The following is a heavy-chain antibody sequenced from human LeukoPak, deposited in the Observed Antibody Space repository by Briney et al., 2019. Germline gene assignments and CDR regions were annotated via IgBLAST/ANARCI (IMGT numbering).Heavy chain of an antibody. D-gene: IGHD6-6*01. V-gene: IGHV4-34*01. J-gene: IGHJ4*02. Sequence: SETLSLTCAVYGGSFSGYYWSWIRQPPGKGLEWIGEINHSGSTNYNPSLKSRVTVSVDTSKNQFSLKLSSVTAADTAVYYCARAGIVARRGGVFDYWGQGTLVTVPS. CDR2: INHSGST. CDR3: ARAGIVARRGGVFDY. CDR1: GGSFSGYY.